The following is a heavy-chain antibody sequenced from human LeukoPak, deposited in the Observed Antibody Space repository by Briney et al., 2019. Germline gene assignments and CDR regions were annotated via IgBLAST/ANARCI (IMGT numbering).Heavy chain of an antibody. CDR3: TTDLAPYYYDSSGYCFDY. Sequence: VGSLRLSCAASGFTFSNAWMSWVRQAPGKGLEWVGRIKSKTDGGTTDYAAPVKGTFTISRDDSKNTLYLQMNSLKTEDTAVYYCTTDLAPYYYDSSGYCFDYWGQGNLVTVSS. V-gene: IGHV3-15*01. CDR2: IKSKTDGGTT. CDR1: GFTFSNAW. J-gene: IGHJ4*02. D-gene: IGHD3-22*01.